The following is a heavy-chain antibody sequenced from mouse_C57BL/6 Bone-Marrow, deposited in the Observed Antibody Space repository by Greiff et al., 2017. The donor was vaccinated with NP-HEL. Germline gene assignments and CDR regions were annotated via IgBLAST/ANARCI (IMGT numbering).Heavy chain of an antibody. CDR2: IYPGSGNT. V-gene: IGHV1-76*01. Sequence: QVQLQQSGAELVRPGASVKLSCKASGYTFTDYYINWVKQRPGQGLEWIARIYPGSGNTYYNEKFKGKATLTAEKSSSTAYMQLSSLTSEDSAVYFCARCYGSILGFAYWGQGTLVTVSA. CDR3: ARCYGSILGFAY. D-gene: IGHD1-1*01. CDR1: GYTFTDYY. J-gene: IGHJ3*01.